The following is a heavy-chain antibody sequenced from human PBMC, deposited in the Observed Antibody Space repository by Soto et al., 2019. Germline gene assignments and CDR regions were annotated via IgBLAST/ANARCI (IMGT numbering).Heavy chain of an antibody. CDR1: GFTFSSYS. D-gene: IGHD3-3*01. CDR3: ARDYDFWSGYDNWFDP. V-gene: IGHV3-48*01. J-gene: IGHJ5*02. CDR2: ISSSSSTI. Sequence: GGSLRLSCAASGFTFSSYSMNWVRQAPGKGLEWVSYISSSSSTIYYADSVKGRFTISRDNAKNSLYLQMNSLRAEDTAVYYCARDYDFWSGYDNWFDPWGQGTLVTVSP.